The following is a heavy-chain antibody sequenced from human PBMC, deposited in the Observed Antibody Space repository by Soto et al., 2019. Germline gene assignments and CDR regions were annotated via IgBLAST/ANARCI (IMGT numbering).Heavy chain of an antibody. V-gene: IGHV4-31*03. CDR3: ARDPYVDLFYFDY. D-gene: IGHD3-16*01. Sequence: SETLSLTCTVSGASISSGGYYWNWIRQQPGKGLEWIGSMYYSGSTHYNPSLRSRATISVDASTNQFSLRLSSVTAADTAVYYCARDPYVDLFYFDYWGQGTLVTVSS. CDR2: MYYSGST. J-gene: IGHJ4*02. CDR1: GASISSGGYY.